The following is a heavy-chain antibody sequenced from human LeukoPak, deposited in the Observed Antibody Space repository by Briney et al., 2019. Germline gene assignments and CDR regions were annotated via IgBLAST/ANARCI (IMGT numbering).Heavy chain of an antibody. J-gene: IGHJ4*02. CDR2: IYYSGST. CDR1: GGSISRSSYY. V-gene: IGHV4-39*01. Sequence: SETLSLTCTVSGGSISRSSYYWGWIRQPPGKGLEWIGSIYYSGSTNYNPSLRSRVTISVDTSKNQFSLKLSSVTAADTAVYYCARYRSWDYFDYWGQGTLVTVSS. CDR3: ARYRSWDYFDY.